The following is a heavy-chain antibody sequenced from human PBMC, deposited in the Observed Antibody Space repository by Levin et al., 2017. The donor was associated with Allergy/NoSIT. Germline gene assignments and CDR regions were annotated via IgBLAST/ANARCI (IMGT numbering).Heavy chain of an antibody. CDR1: GDSVSSNSAA. V-gene: IGHV6-1*01. Sequence: SQTLSLTCAISGDSVSSNSAAWNWIRQSPSRGLEWLGRTYYRSKWYNDYAVSVKSRITINPDTSKNQFSLQLNSVTPEDTAVYYCAREAQIPGYSSSWYSLRRNWFDPWGQGTLVTVSS. D-gene: IGHD6-13*01. CDR3: AREAQIPGYSSSWYSLRRNWFDP. J-gene: IGHJ5*02. CDR2: TYYRSKWYN.